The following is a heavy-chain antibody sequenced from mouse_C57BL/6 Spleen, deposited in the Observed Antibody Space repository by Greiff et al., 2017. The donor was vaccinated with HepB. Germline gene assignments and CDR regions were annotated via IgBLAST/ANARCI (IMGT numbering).Heavy chain of an antibody. CDR1: GYTFTSYW. Sequence: QVQLQQPGAELVKPGASVKLSCKASGYTFTSYWMHWVKQRPGQGLEWIGMIHPNSGSTNYNEKFKSKATLTVDKSSSTAYMQLSSLTSEDSAVYYCATYSNLYWYFDVWGTGTTVTVSS. CDR3: ATYSNLYWYFDV. CDR2: IHPNSGST. J-gene: IGHJ1*03. D-gene: IGHD2-5*01. V-gene: IGHV1-64*01.